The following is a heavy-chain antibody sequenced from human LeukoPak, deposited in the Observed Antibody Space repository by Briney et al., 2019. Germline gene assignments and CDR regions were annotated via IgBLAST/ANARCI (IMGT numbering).Heavy chain of an antibody. V-gene: IGHV3-23*01. CDR3: VKDETTPTFLWDPHPSYFDY. CDR2: ISGSGGST. J-gene: IGHJ4*02. CDR1: GFTFSSYA. D-gene: IGHD3-16*01. Sequence: PGGSLRLSCAASGFTFSSYAMSWVRQAPGKGLEWVSAISGSGGSTYYADSVKGRFTISRDNSKNTLYLQMNSLRAEDTAVYYCVKDETTPTFLWDPHPSYFDYWGQGTLVTVSS.